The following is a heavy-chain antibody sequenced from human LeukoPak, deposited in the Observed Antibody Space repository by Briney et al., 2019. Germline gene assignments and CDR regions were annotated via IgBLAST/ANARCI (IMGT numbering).Heavy chain of an antibody. CDR2: IYPGDSDI. V-gene: IGHV5-51*01. J-gene: IGHJ6*02. Sequence: GESLKISCKASGYSFTTYWIAWVRQMPGKGLEWMGIIYPGDSDIRYSPSLQGQVTISADKSISTAYLQWSALKAPDTAMYYCARSFGLDVWGQGTAVTVSS. CDR1: GYSFTTYW. CDR3: ARSFGLDV.